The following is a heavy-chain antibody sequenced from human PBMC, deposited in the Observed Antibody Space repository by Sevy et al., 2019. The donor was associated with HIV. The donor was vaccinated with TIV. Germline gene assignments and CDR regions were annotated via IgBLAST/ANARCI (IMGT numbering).Heavy chain of an antibody. V-gene: IGHV3-30-3*01. CDR1: GFTFDTYA. Sequence: GGSLRLSCAASGFTFDTYAMHWVRQAPGKGLEWVAVLSYDGNIKYYADSVKGRFTISRDDSKNPLYLQMNSLRDEDMAVYYCARDNGYDGSGYSPGYWGQGALVTVSS. J-gene: IGHJ4*02. CDR3: ARDNGYDGSGYSPGY. D-gene: IGHD3-22*01. CDR2: LSYDGNIK.